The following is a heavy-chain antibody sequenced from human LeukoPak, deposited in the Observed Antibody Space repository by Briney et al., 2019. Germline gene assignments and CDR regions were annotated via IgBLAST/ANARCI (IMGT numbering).Heavy chain of an antibody. V-gene: IGHV3-48*03. CDR1: GFNFYIYD. J-gene: IGHJ4*02. Sequence: GGSLRLSCTASGFNFYIYDMHWVRQAPGKGLEGVSYIESTGSLTYYADSVKGRFTISRDNAKKSLYLQMSGLRADDTAVYYCARPLDYWGQGTLVTVSS. CDR3: ARPLDY. CDR2: IESTGSLT.